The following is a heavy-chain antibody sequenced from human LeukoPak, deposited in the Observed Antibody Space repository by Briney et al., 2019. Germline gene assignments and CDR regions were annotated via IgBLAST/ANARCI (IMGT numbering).Heavy chain of an antibody. CDR2: IYYSGST. D-gene: IGHD3-3*01. Sequence: SETLSLTCTVSGGSISSSSYYWDWIRQPPGKGLEWIGSIYYSGSTYYNPSLKSRVTISVDTSKNQFSLKLSSVTAADTAVYYCADSEPYDFWSRGAFDIWGQGTMVTVSS. V-gene: IGHV4-39*01. J-gene: IGHJ3*02. CDR3: ADSEPYDFWSRGAFDI. CDR1: GGSISSSSYY.